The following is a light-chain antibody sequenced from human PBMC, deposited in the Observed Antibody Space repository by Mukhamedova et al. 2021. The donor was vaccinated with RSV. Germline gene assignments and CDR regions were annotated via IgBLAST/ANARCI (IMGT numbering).Light chain of an antibody. V-gene: IGLV2-11*01. CDR3: SSYAARYSFV. J-gene: IGLJ1*01. Sequence: GVPDRLSGSKSGNTASLTISGLQPEDEADYYCSSYAARYSFVFGTGTRATVL.